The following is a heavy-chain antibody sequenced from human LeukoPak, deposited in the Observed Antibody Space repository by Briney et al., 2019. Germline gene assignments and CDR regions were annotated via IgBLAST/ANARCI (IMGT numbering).Heavy chain of an antibody. V-gene: IGHV4-34*01. Sequence: SETLSLTCAVYGGSFSGYYWSWIRQPPGKGLEWIGEINHSGSTNYNPSLKSRVTISVDTSKNQFSLKLSSVTAADTAVYYCARARGGNQRNWFDPWGQGTLVTVSS. CDR2: INHSGST. CDR1: GGSFSGYY. J-gene: IGHJ5*02. D-gene: IGHD1-14*01. CDR3: ARARGGNQRNWFDP.